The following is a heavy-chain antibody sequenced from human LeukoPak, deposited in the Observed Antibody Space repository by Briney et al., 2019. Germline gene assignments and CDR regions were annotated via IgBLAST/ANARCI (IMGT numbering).Heavy chain of an antibody. D-gene: IGHD3-10*01. J-gene: IGHJ6*03. CDR3: ARASAGIYYYYMDV. Sequence: PSETLSLTCIVSGGSISSSSYYWGWIRQPPGKGLEWIGSIFYSGNTYYNPSLQSRVTISVDTSKNQFSLKLSSVTAADTAVYYCARASAGIYYYYMDVWGKGTTVTISS. CDR2: IFYSGNT. V-gene: IGHV4-39*07. CDR1: GGSISSSSYY.